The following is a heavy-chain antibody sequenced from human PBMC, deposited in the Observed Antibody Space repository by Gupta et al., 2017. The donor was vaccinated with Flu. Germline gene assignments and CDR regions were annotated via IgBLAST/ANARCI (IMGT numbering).Heavy chain of an antibody. CDR1: GFTFINYG. J-gene: IGHJ4*02. CDR3: AKGRDSREGNVDY. CDR2: ISYDGSNK. D-gene: IGHD1-26*01. V-gene: IGHV3-30*18. Sequence: QVQLVESGGGGVQTGRSLRLSCAASGFTFINYGMYWVRQPPGKGLGWVAVISYDGSNKYYADSVKGRFTISRDNSKNTLYLQMTSLRAEDTAIYYCAKGRDSREGNVDYWGQGTLVTVSS.